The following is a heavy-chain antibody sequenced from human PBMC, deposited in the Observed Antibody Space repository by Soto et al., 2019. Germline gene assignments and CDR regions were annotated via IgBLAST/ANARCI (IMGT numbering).Heavy chain of an antibody. V-gene: IGHV3-7*01. CDR2: IKPDGSEK. D-gene: IGHD1-1*01. J-gene: IGHJ4*02. CDR3: ATITTARPFDS. CDR1: GFTFSRFW. Sequence: GGSLRLSCAASGFTFSRFWMSWVRQAPGKGLEWVANIKPDGSEKNYIDSVKGRFTISRDNAKNSLDLHMNSLSAEDTAVYYCATITTARPFDSWGQGTLVTAPQ.